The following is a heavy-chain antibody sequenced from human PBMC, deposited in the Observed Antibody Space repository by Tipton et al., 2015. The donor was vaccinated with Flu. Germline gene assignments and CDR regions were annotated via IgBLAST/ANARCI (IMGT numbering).Heavy chain of an antibody. CDR1: GGSFSGYY. D-gene: IGHD2-2*01. CDR3: ARDPSLGMPDYFDS. CDR2: IYNSQYT. J-gene: IGHJ4*02. V-gene: IGHV4-34*11. Sequence: TLSLTCAVYGGSFSGYYWNWVRQPPGKGLEWMGYIYNSQYTKYNPSLKGRVTISMGTSKNQFSLHLESVTAADTAVYYCARDPSLGMPDYFDSWGQGILVTASS.